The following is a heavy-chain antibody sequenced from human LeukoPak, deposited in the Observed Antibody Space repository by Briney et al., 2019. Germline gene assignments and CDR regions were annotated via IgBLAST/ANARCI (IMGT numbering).Heavy chain of an antibody. V-gene: IGHV4-34*01. CDR1: GGSFSGYY. D-gene: IGHD3-22*01. CDR3: ARAPSDSSGYSSCYYYMDV. J-gene: IGHJ6*03. Sequence: PSETLSLTCAVYGGSFSGYYWSWIRQPPGKGLEWIGEINHSGSTNYNPSLKSRVTISVDTSKNQFSLKLSSVTAADTAVYYCARAPSDSSGYSSCYYYMDVWGKGTTVTVSS. CDR2: INHSGST.